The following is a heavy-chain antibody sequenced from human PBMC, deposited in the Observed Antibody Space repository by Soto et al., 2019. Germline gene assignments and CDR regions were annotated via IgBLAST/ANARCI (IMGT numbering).Heavy chain of an antibody. V-gene: IGHV3-66*01. CDR2: IYSGGST. J-gene: IGHJ4*02. CDR3: ARGLYSGWHYFDY. CDR1: GFTVSSNY. D-gene: IGHD5-12*01. Sequence: GGSLRLSCAASGFTVSSNYISWVRQAPGKGLEWVSVIYSGGSTYYADSVKGRFTISRDNSKNTLYLQMNSLRAEDTAVYYCARGLYSGWHYFDYWGQGTLVTVSS.